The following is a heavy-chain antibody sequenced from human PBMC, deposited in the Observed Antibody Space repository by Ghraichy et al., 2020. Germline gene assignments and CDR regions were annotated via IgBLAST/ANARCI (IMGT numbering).Heavy chain of an antibody. CDR2: INHSGST. J-gene: IGHJ4*02. CDR1: GGSFSGYY. Sequence: SETLSLTCAVYGGSFSGYYWSWIRQPPGKGLEWIGEINHSGSTNYNPSLKSRVTILVDTSKNQYSLKLSSVTAADTAVYYCARGYSTYDYWGQGTLVTVSS. V-gene: IGHV4-34*01. CDR3: ARGYSTYDY. D-gene: IGHD4-11*01.